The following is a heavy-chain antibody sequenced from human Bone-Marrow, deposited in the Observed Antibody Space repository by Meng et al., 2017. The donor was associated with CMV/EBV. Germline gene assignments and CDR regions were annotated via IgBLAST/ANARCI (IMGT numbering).Heavy chain of an antibody. J-gene: IGHJ6*02. CDR3: AREPRYEGYYYYGMDV. CDR2: ISSSGSTI. Sequence: GESLKISCAASGFTFSDYYMSWIRQAPGKGLEWVSYISSSGSTIYYADSVKGRFTISRDNAKNSLYLQMNSLRAEDTAVYYCAREPRYEGYYYYGMDVWGQGNTVTVSS. CDR1: GFTFSDYY. V-gene: IGHV3-11*01. D-gene: IGHD1-1*01.